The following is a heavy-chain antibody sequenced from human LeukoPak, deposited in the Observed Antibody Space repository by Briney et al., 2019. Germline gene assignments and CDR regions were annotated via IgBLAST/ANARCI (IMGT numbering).Heavy chain of an antibody. D-gene: IGHD5-18*01. CDR1: GGSFSGYY. Sequence: ASETLSLTCAVYGGSFSGYYWSWTRQPPGKGLEWIGEINHSGSTNYNPSLKSRVTISVDTSKNQFSLKLSSVTAADTAVYYCARGGGYSYGYSYYYYGMDVWGKGTTVTVSS. V-gene: IGHV4-34*01. CDR3: ARGGGYSYGYSYYYYGMDV. J-gene: IGHJ6*04. CDR2: INHSGST.